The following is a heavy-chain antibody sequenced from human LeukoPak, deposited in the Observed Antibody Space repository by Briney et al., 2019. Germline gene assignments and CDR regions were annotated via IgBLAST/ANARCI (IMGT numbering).Heavy chain of an antibody. CDR3: AKNQGSQRYFDWLSPDY. Sequence: PGGSLRLSCAASGFTFSNYAMRWVRQAPGKGLEWVSAISGSGDSTYYADSVKGRFTISRDNSKNTLYLQMNSLRAEDTAVYYCAKNQGSQRYFDWLSPDYWGQGTLVTVSS. D-gene: IGHD3-9*01. CDR1: GFTFSNYA. CDR2: ISGSGDST. V-gene: IGHV3-23*01. J-gene: IGHJ4*02.